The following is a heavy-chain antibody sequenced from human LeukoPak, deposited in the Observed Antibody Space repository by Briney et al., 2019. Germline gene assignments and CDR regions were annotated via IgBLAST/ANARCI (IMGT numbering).Heavy chain of an antibody. D-gene: IGHD1-26*01. J-gene: IGHJ3*02. CDR3: ARAGGATGAFDI. CDR1: GFTFSSYW. CDR2: INSDGSST. Sequence: QPGGSLRLSCAASGFTFSSYWIHWVRHAPGKGMVWVSRINSDGSSTNYADSVKGRFTISRDNAKNTLYLQMNSLRAEDTAVYYCARAGGATGAFDIWGQGTMVTVSS. V-gene: IGHV3-74*01.